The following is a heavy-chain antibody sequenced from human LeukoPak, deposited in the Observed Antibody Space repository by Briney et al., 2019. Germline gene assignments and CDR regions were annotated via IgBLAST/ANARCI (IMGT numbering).Heavy chain of an antibody. V-gene: IGHV1-46*01. CDR3: ARDNSVGDIAWWFDP. CDR1: GYTSTGYY. CDR2: INPTGTTT. Sequence: ASVRVSCKASGYTSTGYYMHWVRQAPVQGLEWVGLINPTGTTTLYSQKFQGRITLTRDMSATTDYMELSSLTSEDTAVYYCARDNSVGDIAWWFDPWGQGTLVTVSS. D-gene: IGHD1-26*01. J-gene: IGHJ5*02.